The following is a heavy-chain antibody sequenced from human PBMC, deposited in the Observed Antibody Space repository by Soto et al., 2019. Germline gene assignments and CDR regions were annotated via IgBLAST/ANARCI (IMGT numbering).Heavy chain of an antibody. CDR1: GFSFRTYG. CDR3: ARVLLELWPVDY. CDR2: ISYDGGSK. Sequence: QVQLVESGGGVVQPGESLRLSCAASGFSFRTYGMHWVRQAPGKGPQWVALISYDGGSKYYADSVKGRFTISRDNSENKLYLQMNSLRAEDTAMYYCARVLLELWPVDYWGQGTLVTVSS. D-gene: IGHD1-7*01. V-gene: IGHV3-30*03. J-gene: IGHJ4*02.